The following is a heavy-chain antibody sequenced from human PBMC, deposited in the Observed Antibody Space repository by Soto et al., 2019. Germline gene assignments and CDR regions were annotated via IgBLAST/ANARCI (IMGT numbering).Heavy chain of an antibody. D-gene: IGHD6-6*01. J-gene: IGHJ4*02. CDR2: IYYSGST. CDR3: ARLPEYSSSWGFWGVREFDY. CDR1: GGSISSSSYY. V-gene: IGHV4-39*01. Sequence: SETLSLTCTVSGGSISSSSYYWGWIRQPPGKGLEWIGSIYYSGSTYYNPSLKSRVTISVDTSKNQFSLKLSSVTAADTAVYYWARLPEYSSSWGFWGVREFDYWGQGTLVTVSS.